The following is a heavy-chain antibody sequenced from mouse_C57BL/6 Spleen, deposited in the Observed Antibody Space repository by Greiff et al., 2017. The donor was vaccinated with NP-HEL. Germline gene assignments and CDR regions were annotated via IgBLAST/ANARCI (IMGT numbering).Heavy chain of an antibody. D-gene: IGHD2-3*01. CDR2: IYPGSGST. Sequence: VQLQESGAELVRPGASVTLSCKASGYTFTDYEMHWVKQRPGQGLEWIGDIYPGSGSTNYNEKFKSKATLTVDTSSSTAYMQLSSLTSEDSAVYYCARGDGYPAWFAYWGQGTLVTVSA. CDR3: ARGDGYPAWFAY. CDR1: GYTFTDYE. J-gene: IGHJ3*01. V-gene: IGHV1-55*01.